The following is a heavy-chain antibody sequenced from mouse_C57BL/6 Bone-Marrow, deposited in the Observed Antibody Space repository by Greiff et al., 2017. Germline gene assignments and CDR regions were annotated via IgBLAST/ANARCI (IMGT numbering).Heavy chain of an antibody. CDR3: ARDRYDGYFYWYFDV. CDR2: ISDGGSYT. V-gene: IGHV5-4*01. D-gene: IGHD2-3*01. CDR1: GFTFSSYA. J-gene: IGHJ1*03. Sequence: EVHLVESGGGLVKPGGSLKLSCAASGFTFSSYAMSWVRQTPEKRLEWVATISDGGSYTYYPDNVKGRFTISRDNAKNNLYLQMSHLKSEDTAMYYCARDRYDGYFYWYFDVWGTGTTVTVSS.